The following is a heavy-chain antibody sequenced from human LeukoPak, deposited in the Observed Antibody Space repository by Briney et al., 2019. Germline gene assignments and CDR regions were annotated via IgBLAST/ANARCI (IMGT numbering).Heavy chain of an antibody. D-gene: IGHD1-1*01. Sequence: GGSLRLSCAASGFTFDDYAMHWVRQAPGKGLEWVSGISWNSGSIGYADSVKGRFTISRDNAKNSLSLQMNSLRAEDTAVYYCARDRLLEDRDYNSYYYMDVWGQGTMVTVSS. CDR2: ISWNSGSI. CDR3: ARDRLLEDRDYNSYYYMDV. V-gene: IGHV3-9*01. J-gene: IGHJ6*03. CDR1: GFTFDDYA.